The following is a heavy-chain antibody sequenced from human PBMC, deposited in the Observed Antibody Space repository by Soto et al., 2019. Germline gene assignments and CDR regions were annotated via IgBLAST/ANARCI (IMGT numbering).Heavy chain of an antibody. V-gene: IGHV3-30-3*01. J-gene: IGHJ4*02. D-gene: IGHD3-16*02. CDR3: AGTFGGVIAPLDY. CDR1: GFTFSSYA. CDR2: ISYDGSNK. Sequence: QVQLVESGGGVVQPGRSLRLSCAASGFTFSSYAMHWVRQAPGKGLEWVAVISYDGSNKYYADSVKGRFTISRDNSKNTLYLQMTSLRAEDTAVYYWAGTFGGVIAPLDYWGQGTLVTVSS.